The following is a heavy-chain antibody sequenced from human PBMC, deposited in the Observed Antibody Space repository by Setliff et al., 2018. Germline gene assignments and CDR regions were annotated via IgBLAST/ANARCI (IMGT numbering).Heavy chain of an antibody. J-gene: IGHJ5*02. CDR2: IRYDGSNK. CDR3: ARVGSKPQLGWFDP. CDR1: GFTFSSYG. D-gene: IGHD1-26*01. Sequence: GGSLRLSCAVSGFTFSSYGMHWVRQAPGKGLEWVTLIRYDGSNKYSADSVKGRFTISRDNARNTLYLQMNSLTAEDTAVYYCARVGSKPQLGWFDPWGQGTLVTVSS. V-gene: IGHV3-30*02.